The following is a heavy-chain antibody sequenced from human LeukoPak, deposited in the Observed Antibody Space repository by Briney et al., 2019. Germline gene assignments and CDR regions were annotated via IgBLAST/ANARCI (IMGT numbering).Heavy chain of an antibody. CDR1: GFTFSSYA. V-gene: IGHV3-23*01. CDR3: AKDLDIYDFWSGYYLAYDY. D-gene: IGHD3-3*01. J-gene: IGHJ4*02. Sequence: GGSLRLSCAASGFTFSSYAMSWVRQAPGKGLEWVSAISGSGGSTYYADSVKGRFTISRDNSKNTLYLQMNSLRAEDTAVYYCAKDLDIYDFWSGYYLAYDYWGQGTLVTVSS. CDR2: ISGSGGST.